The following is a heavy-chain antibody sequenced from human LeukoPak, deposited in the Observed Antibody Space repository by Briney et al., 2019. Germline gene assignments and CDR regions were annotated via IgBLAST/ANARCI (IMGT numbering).Heavy chain of an antibody. CDR1: GFTFSSYA. V-gene: IGHV3-23*01. CDR2: ISGSGGST. D-gene: IGHD1-7*01. J-gene: IGHJ4*02. CDR3: AKDRQVTGTTANFDY. Sequence: GGSLRLSCAASGFTFSSYAMSWVRQAPGKGLEWVSAISGSGGSTYYADSVKGRFTISRDNSKNTLYLQMNSLRAEDTAVYYCAKDRQVTGTTANFDYWGQGTLVTVSS.